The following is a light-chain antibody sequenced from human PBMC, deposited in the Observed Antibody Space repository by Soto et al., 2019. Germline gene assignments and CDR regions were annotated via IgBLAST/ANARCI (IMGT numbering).Light chain of an antibody. V-gene: IGKV1-39*01. J-gene: IGKJ2*01. Sequence: DIRMTQSPSSLSASVGDRVTITCRAGQTINTYLNWYQHKPGKAPKVLIYAASSLQSGVPSSFSGSGSGTDFTLTISSLQPEDFATYYCQQSYSTPRTFGQGTKLEIK. CDR3: QQSYSTPRT. CDR2: AAS. CDR1: QTINTY.